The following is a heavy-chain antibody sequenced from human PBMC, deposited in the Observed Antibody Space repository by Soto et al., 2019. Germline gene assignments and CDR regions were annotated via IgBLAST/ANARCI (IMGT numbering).Heavy chain of an antibody. J-gene: IGHJ6*03. CDR3: ARVYDFWSGYFPFSPDXYYYXDV. CDR1: GFTFSSYW. CDR2: INSDGSST. Sequence: GGSLRLSCAASGFTFSSYWMHWVRQAPGKGLVWVSRINSDGSSTSYADSVKGRFTISRDNAKNTLYLQMNSLRAEDTAVYYSARVYDFWSGYFPFSPDXYYYXDVWGKGTTVTVSS. V-gene: IGHV3-74*01. D-gene: IGHD3-3*01.